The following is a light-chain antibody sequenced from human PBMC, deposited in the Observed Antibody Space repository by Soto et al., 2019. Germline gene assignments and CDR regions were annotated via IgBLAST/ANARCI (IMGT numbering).Light chain of an antibody. CDR2: GAS. V-gene: IGKV3-20*01. CDR1: QSVSSSY. CDR3: QQYGSSPYT. Sequence: EIVLTQSPGTLSLSPGERATLSCRASQSVSSSYLAWYQQKPGQAPRLLIYGASSRATGIPDRFSGSGSGTEFTFNISGLEPEDFAVYYCQQYGSSPYTFGQGTKLESK. J-gene: IGKJ2*01.